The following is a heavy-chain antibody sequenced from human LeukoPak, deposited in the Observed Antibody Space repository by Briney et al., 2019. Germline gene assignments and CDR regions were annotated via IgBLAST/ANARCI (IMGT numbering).Heavy chain of an antibody. V-gene: IGHV4-4*02. J-gene: IGHJ4*02. CDR1: GGFMNSINW. CDR3: ARNGAYCLDY. CDR2: IHQSGST. D-gene: IGHD4/OR15-4a*01. Sequence: PSEILSLTCVVSGGFMNSINWWSWVRQPPGKGLEWIGEIHQSGSTNYNPSLRSRVTISVDRSKSQFSLNLNSVTVADTAVYYCARNGAYCLDYWGQGILVTVSS.